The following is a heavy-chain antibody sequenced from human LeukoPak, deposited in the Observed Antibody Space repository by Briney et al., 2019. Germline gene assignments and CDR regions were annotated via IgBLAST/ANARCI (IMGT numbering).Heavy chain of an antibody. CDR3: AKAEYYYDSSGYSYYFDY. Sequence: GGSLRLSCAASGFTFSSYAMSWVRQAPGKGLEWVSAISGSGGSTYYADSVKGRLTISRDNSKNTLYLQMNSLRAEDTAVYYCAKAEYYYDSSGYSYYFDYWGQGTLVTVSS. CDR1: GFTFSSYA. V-gene: IGHV3-23*01. CDR2: ISGSGGST. D-gene: IGHD3-22*01. J-gene: IGHJ4*02.